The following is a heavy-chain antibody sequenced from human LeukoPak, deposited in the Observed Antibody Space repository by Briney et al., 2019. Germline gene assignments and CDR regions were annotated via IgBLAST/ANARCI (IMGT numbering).Heavy chain of an antibody. Sequence: SETLSLTCTVSGGSISSYYWSWIRQPPGKGLEWIGYIYYSGSTNYNPSLKSRVTISVDTSKNQFSLKLSSVTAADTAVYYCARERIAAAGFDPRGQGTLVTVSS. V-gene: IGHV4-59*01. CDR3: ARERIAAAGFDP. J-gene: IGHJ5*02. D-gene: IGHD6-13*01. CDR1: GGSISSYY. CDR2: IYYSGST.